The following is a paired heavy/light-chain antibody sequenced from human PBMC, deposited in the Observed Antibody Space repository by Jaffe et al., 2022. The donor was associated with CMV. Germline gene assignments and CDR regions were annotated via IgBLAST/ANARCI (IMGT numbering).Light chain of an antibody. CDR1: QSVTTN. CDR3: QHYDNWPPT. CDR2: AAS. J-gene: IGKJ5*01. Sequence: EIVMTQSPATLSVSPGERATLSCGASQSVTTNLAWYQQKPGQVPRLLIYAASTRATGIPARFSGSGSGTEFTLTISSLQSEDFAIYYCQHYDNWPPTFGQGTRLEIK. V-gene: IGKV3-15*01.
Heavy chain of an antibody. V-gene: IGHV5-10-1*03. Sequence: EVQLVQSGAEVKKPGESLRISCKGSGYSFTTYWITWVRQMPGKGPEWMGRINPNDSFTNYSPSFRGHVAFSADKSISTAFLQWSSLKASDSAIYYCARQSGAIAPPDHPNHYYYYYMDVWGKGTTVTVSS. D-gene: IGHD6-13*01. CDR2: INPNDSFT. J-gene: IGHJ6*03. CDR3: ARQSGAIAPPDHPNHYYYYYMDV. CDR1: GYSFTTYW.